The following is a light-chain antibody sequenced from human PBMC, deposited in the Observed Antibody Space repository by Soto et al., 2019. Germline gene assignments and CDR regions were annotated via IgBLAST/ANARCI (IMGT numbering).Light chain of an antibody. CDR3: QQSYSTPPWT. V-gene: IGKV1-39*01. Sequence: DIQMTQSPSSLSASVGDRVTITCRASQSISSYLNWYQQKPGKAPKLLIYAASSLQSGVPSRFSGRGSGTDFNLTIISLQPEDFSTYYCQQSYSTPPWTFGHGTKVEIK. CDR1: QSISSY. J-gene: IGKJ1*01. CDR2: AAS.